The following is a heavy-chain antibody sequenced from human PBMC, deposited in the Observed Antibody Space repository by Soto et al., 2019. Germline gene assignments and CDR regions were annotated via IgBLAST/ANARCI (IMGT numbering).Heavy chain of an antibody. J-gene: IGHJ4*02. CDR3: AHRILRTVFGLVTTTAIYFDF. CDR2: IYWDDDK. Sequence: QITLNESGPTVVKPAETLTLTCTFSGFSLTTSGVDVGWIRQSPGKAPEWLALIYWDDDKRYSASLKSRLTINKVTSKNQVVLTMASVDPADTATYYCAHRILRTVFGLVTTTAIYFDFWGQGPPVVLSS. V-gene: IGHV2-5*02. D-gene: IGHD3-3*01. CDR1: GFSLTTSGVD.